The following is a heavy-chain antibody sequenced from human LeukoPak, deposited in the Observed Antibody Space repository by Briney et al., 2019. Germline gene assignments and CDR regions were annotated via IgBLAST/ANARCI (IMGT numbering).Heavy chain of an antibody. D-gene: IGHD6-19*01. CDR2: INHSGYT. CDR3: TRAVAGHQD. J-gene: IGHJ4*02. V-gene: IGHV4-34*01. CDR1: GVAFSNYC. Sequence: PSETLSLTCAVSGVAFSNYCWSWVRQSPRQGLEWIGEINHSGYTNYNPSLKSRVTMSIDTSKNQFSLLLTSVTAADAGVYYCTRAVAGHQDWRQGTLVTVSS.